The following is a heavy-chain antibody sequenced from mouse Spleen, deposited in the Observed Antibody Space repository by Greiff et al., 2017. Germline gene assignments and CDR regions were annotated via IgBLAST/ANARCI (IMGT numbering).Heavy chain of an antibody. CDR2: ISNGGGST. CDR1: GFTFSSYT. Sequence: EVMLVESGGGLVQPGGSLKLSCAASGFTFSSYTMSWVRQTPEKRLEWVAYISNGGGSTYYPDTVKGRFTISRDNAKNTLYLQMSSLKSEDTAMYYCARHPPTDWYFDVWGAGTTVTVSS. V-gene: IGHV5-12-2*01. J-gene: IGHJ1*01. CDR3: ARHPPTDWYFDV. D-gene: IGHD4-1*02.